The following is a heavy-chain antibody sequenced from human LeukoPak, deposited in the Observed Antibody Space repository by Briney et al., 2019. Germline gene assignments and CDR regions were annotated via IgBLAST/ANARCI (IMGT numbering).Heavy chain of an antibody. CDR1: GFTFSSYA. J-gene: IGHJ4*02. CDR2: ISGSGGST. D-gene: IGHD3-22*01. CDR3: AKAWNYYDSSGYPRFDY. V-gene: IGHV3-23*01. Sequence: AGSLRLSGAASGFTFSSYAMSWVRHAPGKGLEWVSAISGSGGSTYYADSVKGRFTISRDNSKNTLYLQMNSLRAEDTAVYYCAKAWNYYDSSGYPRFDYWGQGTLVTVSS.